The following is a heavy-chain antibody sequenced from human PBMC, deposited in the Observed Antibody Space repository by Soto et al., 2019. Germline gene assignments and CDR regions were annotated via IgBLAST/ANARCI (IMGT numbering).Heavy chain of an antibody. CDR3: ARHGFGSLHGLVDV. CDR2: IQYSGYS. Sequence: QVQLQESGPGLVKPSETLSLTCTVSGGSITNYYCSWFRQPPGKGLEWIGYIQYSGYSAYNLSLKRRVTMSMDTPKTQFSLMLESVTATDTAVYYCARHGFGSLHGLVDVWGQGNTVIVSS. J-gene: IGHJ6*02. V-gene: IGHV4-59*08. D-gene: IGHD3-10*01. CDR1: GGSITNYY.